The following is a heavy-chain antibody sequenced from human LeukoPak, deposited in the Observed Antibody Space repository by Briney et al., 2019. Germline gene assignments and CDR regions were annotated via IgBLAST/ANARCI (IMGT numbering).Heavy chain of an antibody. CDR1: GASISSSIHY. Sequence: WETLCLTCAVSGASISSSIHYWGWVRQPPGKGLEWIGSVYYSGGTYYNPSLDSRPTISVDTSNNRFSLKLKSVTAADTAVFYCARVTTGSTTLDAWGQGILVTVSS. CDR2: VYYSGGT. V-gene: IGHV4-39*02. CDR3: ARVTTGSTTLDA. D-gene: IGHD1-1*01. J-gene: IGHJ5*01.